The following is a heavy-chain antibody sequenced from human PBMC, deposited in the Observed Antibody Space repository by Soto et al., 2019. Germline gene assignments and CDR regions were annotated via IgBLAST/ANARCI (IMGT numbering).Heavy chain of an antibody. Sequence: QVQLVQSGAEVKKPGASVKVSCKASGYTFTTYGMSWVRQAPGQGRDWMGWISTYNGNTKYAERLQGRVTMTTDTTTSTAYMELRSLGSDDTAVYYCARGPTDYYDNSGNYFFDYWGQGTLVTVSS. J-gene: IGHJ4*02. CDR2: ISTYNGNT. V-gene: IGHV1-18*01. CDR3: ARGPTDYYDNSGNYFFDY. CDR1: GYTFTTYG. D-gene: IGHD3-22*01.